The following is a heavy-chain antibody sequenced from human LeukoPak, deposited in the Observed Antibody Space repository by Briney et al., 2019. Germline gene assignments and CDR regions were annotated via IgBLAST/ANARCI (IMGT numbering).Heavy chain of an antibody. J-gene: IGHJ4*02. CDR1: GFTFSNYW. V-gene: IGHV3-7*01. D-gene: IGHD5-24*01. Sequence: GGYLRLSCAASGFTFSNYWMTWVRQAPGKGLEWVANIKQDGSEKYYVDSVKGRFTISRDNSQNSLYLQMNSLRAEDTAVYYCARIAGRDSYNDYWGQGTLVTVSS. CDR2: IKQDGSEK. CDR3: ARIAGRDSYNDY.